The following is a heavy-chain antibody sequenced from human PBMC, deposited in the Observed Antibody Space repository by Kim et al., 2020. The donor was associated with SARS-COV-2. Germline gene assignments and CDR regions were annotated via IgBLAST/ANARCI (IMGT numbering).Heavy chain of an antibody. D-gene: IGHD3-3*01. V-gene: IGHV1-69*13. Sequence: SVKVSCKASGGTFSSYAISWVRQAPGQGLEWMGGIIPIFGTANYAQKFQGRVTITADESTSTAYMELSSLRSEDTAVYYCARALRITIFGVVIGSDSDAFDIWGQGTMVTVSS. CDR1: GGTFSSYA. CDR2: IIPIFGTA. J-gene: IGHJ3*02. CDR3: ARALRITIFGVVIGSDSDAFDI.